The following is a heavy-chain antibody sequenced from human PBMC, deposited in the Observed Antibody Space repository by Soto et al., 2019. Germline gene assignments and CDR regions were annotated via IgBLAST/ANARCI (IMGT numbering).Heavy chain of an antibody. CDR2: INHSGST. CDR1: GGSFSGYY. D-gene: IGHD2-8*02. J-gene: IGHJ4*02. V-gene: IGHV4-34*01. CDR3: ARDKITGLFDY. Sequence: PSETLSLTCAVYGGSFSGYYWTWIRQPPGTGLEWIGEINHSGSTNYNPSLKSRVTISVDTSNNQFSLKLTSVTAADTAVYYGARDKITGLFDYWGQGTLVTVSS.